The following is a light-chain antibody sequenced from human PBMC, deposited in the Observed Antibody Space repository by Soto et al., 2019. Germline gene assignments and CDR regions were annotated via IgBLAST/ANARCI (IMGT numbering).Light chain of an antibody. V-gene: IGKV3-20*01. J-gene: IGKJ1*01. Sequence: ENLLTQSPATLSLSPLERATLSFRASQSVSSNLAWYQQKPGQAPRLLIYDASNRATGIPDRFSGSGSGTDFTLTISRLEPEDFAVYYCQQYGSSGTFGQGTKVDIK. CDR2: DAS. CDR1: QSVSSN. CDR3: QQYGSSGT.